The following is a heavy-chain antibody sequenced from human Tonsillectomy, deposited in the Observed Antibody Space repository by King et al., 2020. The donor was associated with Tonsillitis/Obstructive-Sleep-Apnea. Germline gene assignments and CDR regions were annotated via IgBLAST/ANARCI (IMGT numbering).Heavy chain of an antibody. D-gene: IGHD3-3*01. V-gene: IGHV3-7*01. Sequence: VQLVESGGGLVQPGGSLRLSCAASRFTFSSYWMSWVRQAPGKGLEWVANIKQDGSEKYYVDSVKGRFTISRDNAKNSLYLQMNSLRAEDTAVYYCARGVRFLEWMYFDYWGQGTLVTVSS. CDR1: RFTFSSYW. CDR2: IKQDGSEK. J-gene: IGHJ4*02. CDR3: ARGVRFLEWMYFDY.